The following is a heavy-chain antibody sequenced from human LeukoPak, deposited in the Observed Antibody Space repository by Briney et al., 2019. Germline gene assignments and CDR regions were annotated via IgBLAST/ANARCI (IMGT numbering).Heavy chain of an antibody. D-gene: IGHD3-10*01. CDR2: ISGSGGST. J-gene: IGHJ4*02. CDR3: AKERAYYGSGTKTDY. V-gene: IGHV3-23*01. Sequence: GGSLRLSCAASGFTFSSYAMSWVRQAPGKGLEWVSAISGSGGSTYYADSVKGRSTISRDNSKNTLYLQMNSLRAEDTAVYYCAKERAYYGSGTKTDYWGQGTLVTVSS. CDR1: GFTFSSYA.